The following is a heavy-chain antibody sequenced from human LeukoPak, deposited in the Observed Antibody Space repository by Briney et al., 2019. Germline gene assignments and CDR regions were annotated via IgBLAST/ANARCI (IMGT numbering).Heavy chain of an antibody. CDR2: INTNNGNP. V-gene: IGHV7-4-1*02. CDR3: ASSVVRPTFDS. D-gene: IGHD4-23*01. J-gene: IGHJ4*02. Sequence: ASVKVSCKASGYTFTNYAMNWMRQAPEQGLEWMGWINTNNGNPTYAQGFTGRFVFSLDTSVSTAYLQISSLEAEDTAMYYCASSVVRPTFDSWGQGTPVTVSP. CDR1: GYTFTNYA.